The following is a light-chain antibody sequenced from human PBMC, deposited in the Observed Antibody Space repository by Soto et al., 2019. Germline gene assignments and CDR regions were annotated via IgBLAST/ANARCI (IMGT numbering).Light chain of an antibody. CDR1: SSNVGNNY. CDR2: DIN. CDR3: GTWDTSLSVGV. J-gene: IGLJ1*01. Sequence: QSVLTQPPSVSAAAGQKVSISCSGSSSNVGNNYVSWYQQVPGTAPKLLIYDINKRPSGIPDRFSGSKSGTSATLDITGLQTGDEADYYCGTWDTSLSVGVFGTGTKVTVL. V-gene: IGLV1-51*01.